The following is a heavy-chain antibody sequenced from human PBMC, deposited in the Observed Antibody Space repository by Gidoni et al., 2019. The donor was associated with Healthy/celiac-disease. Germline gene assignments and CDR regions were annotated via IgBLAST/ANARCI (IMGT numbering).Heavy chain of an antibody. CDR2: ISYDGSNK. CDR1: GFTFSSYG. CDR3: AKDSSGYLVD. J-gene: IGHJ4*02. Sequence: QVQLVESGGGVVQPGRSLRLSCAASGFTFSSYGMHWVRQAPGKGLEWVAVISYDGSNKYYADSVKGRFTISRDNSKNTLYLQMNSLRAEDTAVYYCAKDSSGYLVDWGQGTLVTVSS. D-gene: IGHD3-22*01. V-gene: IGHV3-30*18.